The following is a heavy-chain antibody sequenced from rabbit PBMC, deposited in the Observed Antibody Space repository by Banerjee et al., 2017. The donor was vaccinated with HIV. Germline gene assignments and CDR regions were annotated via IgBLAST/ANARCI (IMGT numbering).Heavy chain of an antibody. D-gene: IGHD2-1*01. CDR2: IDPVFGST. CDR3: VREEWWPNL. J-gene: IGHJ4*01. V-gene: IGHV1S45*01. Sequence: QEQLVESGGGLVQPEGSLTLTCTASGFSFSSSYCMCWVRQAPGKGLEWIGYIDPVFGSTYYASWVNGRFTISSHNAQNTLYLQLNSLTAADTATYFCVREEWWPNLWGPGTLVTVS. CDR1: GFSFSSSYC.